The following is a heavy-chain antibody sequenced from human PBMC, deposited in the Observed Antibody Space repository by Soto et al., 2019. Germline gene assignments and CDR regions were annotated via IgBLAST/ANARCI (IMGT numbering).Heavy chain of an antibody. Sequence: QVQLVQSGNEVKKPGASVKVSCKASGYTFTNFYITWVRQAPGQGLEWLGWINTFNYATNYAQKLPGRVTLTTDTSPTTAFMELRSLKSDDTAVYFCARDRGSGALPGVIPGYYHMDGWGKGTTVTVSS. V-gene: IGHV1-18*01. CDR2: INTFNYAT. D-gene: IGHD3-10*01. J-gene: IGHJ6*03. CDR3: ARDRGSGALPGVIPGYYHMDG. CDR1: GYTFTNFY.